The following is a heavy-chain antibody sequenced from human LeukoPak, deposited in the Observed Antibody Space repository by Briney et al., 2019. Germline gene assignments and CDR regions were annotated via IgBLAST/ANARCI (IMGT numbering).Heavy chain of an antibody. CDR1: GGSISSSSYY. D-gene: IGHD3-10*01. CDR3: ARGKYYYGN. CDR2: INHSGST. J-gene: IGHJ4*02. Sequence: SETLSLTCTVSGGSISSSSYYWSWIRQPPGKGLEWIGEINHSGSTNYNPSLKSRVTISVDTSKNQFSLKLSSVTAADTAVYYCARGKYYYGNWGQGTLVTVSS. V-gene: IGHV4-39*07.